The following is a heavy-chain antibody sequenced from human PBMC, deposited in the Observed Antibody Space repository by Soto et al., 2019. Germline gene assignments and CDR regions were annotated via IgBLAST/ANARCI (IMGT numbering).Heavy chain of an antibody. Sequence: QVQLVQSGAEVKKPGSSVKVSCKASGGTFSSYAISWVRQAPGQGLEWMGGIIPIFGTANYAQKSQGRLKITADESTSPAYMEPSSLRSEDTAVYYCARVRYLELLPYSYYGMDVWGQGPTVTVSS. CDR3: ARVRYLELLPYSYYGMDV. J-gene: IGHJ6*02. CDR1: GGTFSSYA. D-gene: IGHD1-7*01. V-gene: IGHV1-69*01. CDR2: IIPIFGTA.